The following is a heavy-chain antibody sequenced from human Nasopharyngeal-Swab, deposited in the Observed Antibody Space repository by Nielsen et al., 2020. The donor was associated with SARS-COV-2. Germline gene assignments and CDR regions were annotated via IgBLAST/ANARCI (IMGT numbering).Heavy chain of an antibody. CDR2: IYHSGST. CDR1: GGSISSSNW. J-gene: IGHJ6*03. Sequence: LSLTCAVSGGSISSSNWWSWVRQPPGKGLEWIGEIYHSGSTNYNPSLKSRVTISVDKSKNQFSLKLSSVTAADTAVYYCARDLPDSVGATYYYMDVWGKGTTVTVSS. CDR3: ARDLPDSVGATYYYMDV. D-gene: IGHD1-26*01. V-gene: IGHV4-4*02.